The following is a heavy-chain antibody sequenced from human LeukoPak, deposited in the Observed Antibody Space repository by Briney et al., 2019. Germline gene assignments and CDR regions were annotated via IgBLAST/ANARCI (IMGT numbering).Heavy chain of an antibody. CDR2: INLNSGGT. CDR3: ARGRDGYNCDF. J-gene: IGHJ4*02. D-gene: IGHD5-24*01. V-gene: IGHV1-2*02. Sequence: GASVKVSCKAAGYTFTAYHMHWVRQAPGQGLEWMGWINLNSGGTNFAQKFQGRVTITRDTSISTAYMELRSLRSDDTAIYYCARGRDGYNCDFWGQGTPVTVSS. CDR1: GYTFTAYH.